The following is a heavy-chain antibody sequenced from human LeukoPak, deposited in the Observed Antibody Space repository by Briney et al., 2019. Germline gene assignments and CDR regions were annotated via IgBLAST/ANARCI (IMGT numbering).Heavy chain of an antibody. J-gene: IGHJ5*02. D-gene: IGHD2-15*01. CDR3: AKRCEKSGSCYSRSDP. CDR2: ISGSGGST. CDR1: GFTFSSYA. Sequence: GGSLRLSCAASGFTFSSYAMSWVRQAPGKGLEWVSAISGSGGSTYYADSVKGRFTISRDNSKNTLYLQMDSLRAEDTAVYYCAKRCEKSGSCYSRSDPWGQGTLVTVSS. V-gene: IGHV3-23*01.